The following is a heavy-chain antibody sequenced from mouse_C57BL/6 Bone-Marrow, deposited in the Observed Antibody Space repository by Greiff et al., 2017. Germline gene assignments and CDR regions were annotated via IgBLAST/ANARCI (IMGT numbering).Heavy chain of an antibody. V-gene: IGHV1-55*01. Sequence: QVQLQQPGAELVKPGASVKMSCKASGYTFTSYWITWVKQRPGQGLEWIGDIYPGSGSTNYNEKFKSKATLTVDTSSSTAYMQLSSLTSEDSAVYYCARLPYDYGAWFAYWGQGTLVTVSA. D-gene: IGHD2-4*01. CDR1: GYTFTSYW. J-gene: IGHJ3*01. CDR2: IYPGSGST. CDR3: ARLPYDYGAWFAY.